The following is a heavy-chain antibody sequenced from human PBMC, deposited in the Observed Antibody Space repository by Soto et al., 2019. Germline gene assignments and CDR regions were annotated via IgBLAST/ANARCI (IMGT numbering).Heavy chain of an antibody. CDR1: GGTFSSYA. CDR3: ARRSYCTNGVCKYYYYYGMDV. CDR2: IIPIFGTA. Sequence: AASVKVSCKASGGTFSSYAISWVRQAPGQGLEWMGGIIPIFGTANYAQKFQGRVTITADESTSTAYMELSSLRSEDTAVYYCARRSYCTNGVCKYYYYYGMDVWGQGTTVTVSS. V-gene: IGHV1-69*13. J-gene: IGHJ6*02. D-gene: IGHD2-8*01.